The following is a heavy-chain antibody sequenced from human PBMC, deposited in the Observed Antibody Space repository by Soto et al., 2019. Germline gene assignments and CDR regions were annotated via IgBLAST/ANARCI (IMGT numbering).Heavy chain of an antibody. CDR3: ARTTGRHLDF. J-gene: IGHJ4*02. CDR1: YAATRAGNVY. D-gene: IGHD4-4*01. V-gene: IGHV4-39*01. CDR2: IDYSGTA. Sequence: SETRSLTYTDSYAATRAGNVYWRWVRQPPGKGLEWIGNIDYSGTAYFNPSLGTRVTFPVDTSKNQFSLTLYSVTAADTAVYYCARTTGRHLDFWGQGILVTVS.